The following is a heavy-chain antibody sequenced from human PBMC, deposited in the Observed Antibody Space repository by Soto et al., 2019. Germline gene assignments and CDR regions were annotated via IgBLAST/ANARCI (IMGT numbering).Heavy chain of an antibody. CDR3: ARDEAGHTCAP. Sequence: QVQLVQSGAEVKKPGASVKVSCKASGYTFTSYGISWVRQAPGQGLEWMGWISPYNGNTNYAQKLQGRVTMTTDTSTSADYMELRSMRSDDTAVYYGARDEAGHTCAPWGQGILVTVSS. CDR2: ISPYNGNT. J-gene: IGHJ5*02. CDR1: GYTFTSYG. V-gene: IGHV1-18*01.